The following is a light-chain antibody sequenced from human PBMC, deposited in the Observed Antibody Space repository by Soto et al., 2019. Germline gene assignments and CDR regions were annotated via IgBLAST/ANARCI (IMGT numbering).Light chain of an antibody. V-gene: IGKV4-1*01. CDR2: WAS. Sequence: DIVMTQTPDSLAVSLGERATIKCKSSQPVLHGSTYLAWYQQKPGQPPKLLIYWASTRESGVPDRYSGSGYETDFSLTISSLQAEDVAVYYCQQYHTTPVTFGQGTKVQI. CDR3: QQYHTTPVT. J-gene: IGKJ1*01. CDR1: QPVLHGSTY.